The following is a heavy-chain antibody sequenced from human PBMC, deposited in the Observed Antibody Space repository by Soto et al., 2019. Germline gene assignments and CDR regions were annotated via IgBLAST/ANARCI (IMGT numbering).Heavy chain of an antibody. J-gene: IGHJ3*02. D-gene: IGHD3-10*01. CDR3: AKGGSGSYSNAFDI. CDR2: IYLSGST. V-gene: IGHV4-4*08. CDR1: GVSIISYY. Sequence: SETLSLTCTVSGVSIISYYWSWIRQPPGKGLEWIGYIYLSGSTNYNPSLKSRVTISVDTSKNQFSLKLSSVTAADTAVYYCAKGGSGSYSNAFDIWGQGTMVTVSS.